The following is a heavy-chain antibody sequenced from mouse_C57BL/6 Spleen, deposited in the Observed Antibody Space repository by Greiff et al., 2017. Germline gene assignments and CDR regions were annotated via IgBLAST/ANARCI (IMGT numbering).Heavy chain of an antibody. Sequence: VQLQQSGAELVRPGSSVKLSCKASGYTFTSYWMDWVKQRPGQGLEWIGNIYPSDSETHYNQKFKDKATVTVDKSSSTAYMQLSSLTSEDSAVYYCARTGLGLYFDYWGQGTTLTVSS. CDR1: GYTFTSYW. J-gene: IGHJ2*01. CDR2: IYPSDSET. D-gene: IGHD4-1*01. CDR3: ARTGLGLYFDY. V-gene: IGHV1-61*01.